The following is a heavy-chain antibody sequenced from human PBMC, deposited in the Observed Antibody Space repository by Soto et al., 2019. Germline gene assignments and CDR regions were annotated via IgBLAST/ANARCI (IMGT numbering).Heavy chain of an antibody. D-gene: IGHD3-16*01. CDR1: GFTVSTKY. Sequence: EVQLVESGGGLVQPGGSLRLSCAASGFTVSTKYMSWVRQAPGKGLEWVSVIYSGGSTFYADSVRGRFNISRDNAKNKVNLQMNSLRAEDTAVYYCARDPWAADYWGQGTLVTVSS. CDR2: IYSGGST. CDR3: ARDPWAADY. J-gene: IGHJ4*02. V-gene: IGHV3-66*01.